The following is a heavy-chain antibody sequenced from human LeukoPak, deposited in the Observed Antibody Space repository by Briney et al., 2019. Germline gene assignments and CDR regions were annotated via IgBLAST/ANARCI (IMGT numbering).Heavy chain of an antibody. V-gene: IGHV3-74*01. CDR2: ITRDGSST. Sequence: GGSLRLSCAASGFTFSSSWMRWVRQAPGKGLVWVSRITRDGSSTSYADSVKGRFTTSRDNAKNTLYLQMDSLRGDDTAVYYCARDPGYESWSPFWGGMDVWGNGTTVIVSS. D-gene: IGHD3-16*01. J-gene: IGHJ6*04. CDR1: GFTFSSSW. CDR3: ARDPGYESWSPFWGGMDV.